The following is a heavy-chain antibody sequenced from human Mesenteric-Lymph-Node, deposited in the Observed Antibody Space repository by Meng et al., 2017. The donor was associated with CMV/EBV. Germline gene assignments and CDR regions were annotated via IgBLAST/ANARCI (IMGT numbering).Heavy chain of an antibody. Sequence: CAVYGGSFSGYYWSWIRQPPGKGLEWIGEINHSGSTNYNPSLKSRVTISVDTSKNQFSLKLSSVTAADTAVYYCARVGGGRPYRYFDLWGRGTLVTVSS. CDR1: GGSFSGYY. J-gene: IGHJ2*01. D-gene: IGHD3-16*01. CDR2: INHSGST. CDR3: ARVGGGRPYRYFDL. V-gene: IGHV4-34*01.